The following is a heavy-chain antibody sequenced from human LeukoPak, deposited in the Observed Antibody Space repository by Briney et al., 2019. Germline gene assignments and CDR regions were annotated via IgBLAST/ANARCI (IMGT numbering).Heavy chain of an antibody. V-gene: IGHV4-34*01. CDR2: INHSGST. J-gene: IGHJ4*02. Sequence: GSLRLSCAASGFTFSSYWFHWVRQPPGKGLEWIGEINHSGSTNYNPSLKSRVTISVDTSKNQFSLKLSSVTAADTAVYYCARSGKGSGSYYTKAGFDYWGQGTLVTVSS. D-gene: IGHD3-10*01. CDR3: ARSGKGSGSYYTKAGFDY. CDR1: GFTFSSYW.